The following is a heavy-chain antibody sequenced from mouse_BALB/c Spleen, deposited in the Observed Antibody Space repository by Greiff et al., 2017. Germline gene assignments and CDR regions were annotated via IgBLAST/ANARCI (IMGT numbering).Heavy chain of an antibody. CDR2: IWSGGST. V-gene: IGHV2-2*02. J-gene: IGHJ4*01. D-gene: IGHD2-4*01. CDR1: GFSLTSYG. CDR3: ARKTMITTSYAMDY. Sequence: VKLMESGPGLVQPSQSLSITCTVSGFSLTSYGVHWVRQSPGKGLEWLGVIWSGGSTDYNAAFISRLSISKDNSKSQVFFKMNSLQANDTAIYYCARKTMITTSYAMDYWGQGTSVTVSS.